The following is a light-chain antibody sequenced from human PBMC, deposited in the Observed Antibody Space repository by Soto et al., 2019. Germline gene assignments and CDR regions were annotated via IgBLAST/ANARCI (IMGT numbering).Light chain of an antibody. CDR3: QQYNNSPPWT. CDR2: GAS. Sequence: EIVMTQSPATLSVSPGERATLSCRASQSVSSNLAWYQQKPGQAPRLLIYGASTRATGVPARFSGSGSGTEFTLSISSLQDEYSVVYYCQQYNNSPPWTFGQGTKVEIK. CDR1: QSVSSN. J-gene: IGKJ1*01. V-gene: IGKV3-15*01.